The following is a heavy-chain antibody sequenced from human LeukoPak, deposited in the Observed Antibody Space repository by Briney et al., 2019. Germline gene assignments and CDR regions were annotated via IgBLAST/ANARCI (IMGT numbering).Heavy chain of an antibody. J-gene: IGHJ3*02. V-gene: IGHV3-48*03. CDR2: ISSSGSTI. D-gene: IGHD6-6*01. CDR1: GFTFSSYG. CDR3: ARLSSSHAFDI. Sequence: GGSLRLSCAASGFTFSSYGMNWVRQAPGKGLEWVSYISSSGSTIYYADSVKGRFTISRDNAKNSLYLQMNSLRAEDTAVYYCARLSSSHAFDIWGQGTMVTVSS.